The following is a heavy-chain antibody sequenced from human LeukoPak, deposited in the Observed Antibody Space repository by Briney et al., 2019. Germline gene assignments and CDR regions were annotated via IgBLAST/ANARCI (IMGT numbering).Heavy chain of an antibody. D-gene: IGHD4-23*01. CDR2: IYSGGNT. V-gene: IGHV3-53*01. CDR3: ARRGDGGRSFDY. CDR1: GFTVSSNY. J-gene: IGHJ4*02. Sequence: GGSLRLSCAASGFTVSSNYLSWVRQAPGKGLECVSVIYSGGNTYYADSVKGRFTISRDNSKNTLFLQMNSLRAEDTAVYYCARRGDGGRSFDYWGQGALVTVSS.